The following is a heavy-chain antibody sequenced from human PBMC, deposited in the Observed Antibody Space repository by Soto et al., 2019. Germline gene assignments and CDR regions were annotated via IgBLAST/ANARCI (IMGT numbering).Heavy chain of an antibody. CDR2: ISPYNANT. V-gene: IGHV1-18*01. D-gene: IGHD1-1*01. J-gene: IGHJ6*02. Sequence: GASVKVSCKASGYTFSSYNITWVRQAPGQGLEWMGWISPYNANTHYAQNFQGRVTMTTDTSTSTVQMELRSLRSDDTAVYYCARAPQLVNYYYGMDVWGQATTVTVSS. CDR3: ARAPQLVNYYYGMDV. CDR1: GYTFSSYN.